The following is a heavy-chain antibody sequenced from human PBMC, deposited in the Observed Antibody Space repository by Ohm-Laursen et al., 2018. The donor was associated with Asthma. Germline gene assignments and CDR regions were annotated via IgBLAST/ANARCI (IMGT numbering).Heavy chain of an antibody. V-gene: IGHV3-53*01. CDR3: ARAQTGDYGGQLGDYYGMDV. CDR1: GFTVSSNY. Sequence: SLRLSCAASGFTVSSNYMSWVRQAPGKGLEWVSVIYSGGSTYYADSVKGRFTISRDNSKNTLYLQMNSLRAEDTAVYYCARAQTGDYGGQLGDYYGMDVWGQGTTVTVSS. D-gene: IGHD4-23*01. J-gene: IGHJ6*02. CDR2: IYSGGST.